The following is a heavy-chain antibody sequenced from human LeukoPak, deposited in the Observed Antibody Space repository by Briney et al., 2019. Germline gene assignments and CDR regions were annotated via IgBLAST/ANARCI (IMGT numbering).Heavy chain of an antibody. V-gene: IGHV3-23*01. D-gene: IGHD3-10*01. Sequence: GGSLRLSCAASGFTFSSYSMNWVRQAPGKGLEWVSSISGSGDSTFYADSVKGRFSISRDNSKNTLYLQMNSLRAEDTAVYYCARESPFGELSGWFDPWGQGTLVTVSS. J-gene: IGHJ5*02. CDR2: ISGSGDST. CDR1: GFTFSSYS. CDR3: ARESPFGELSGWFDP.